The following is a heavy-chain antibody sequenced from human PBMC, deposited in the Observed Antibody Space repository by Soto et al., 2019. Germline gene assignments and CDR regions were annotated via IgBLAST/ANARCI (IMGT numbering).Heavy chain of an antibody. J-gene: IGHJ6*02. Sequence: QVQLQESGPGLVKPSQTLSLTCTVSGGSISSGGYYWSWIRQHPGKGLEWIGYIYYSGSTYYNPSLESRVTISVDTSKNQFSLKLSSVTAADTDLYYCARVFGFGGMDVWGQGTTVTVSS. CDR1: GGSISSGGYY. V-gene: IGHV4-31*03. CDR2: IYYSGST. CDR3: ARVFGFGGMDV. D-gene: IGHD3-10*01.